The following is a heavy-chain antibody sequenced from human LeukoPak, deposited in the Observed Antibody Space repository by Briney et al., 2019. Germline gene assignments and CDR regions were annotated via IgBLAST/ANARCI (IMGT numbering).Heavy chain of an antibody. J-gene: IGHJ4*02. D-gene: IGHD2-8*01. CDR1: GVAITSYY. CDR2: VYYSGNT. V-gene: IGHV4-59*01. CDR3: ARVDNGHFDY. Sequence: SETLSLTCIVSGVAITSYYWSWIRPPPGETLEWIGYVYYSGNTNYSPSLKSRLTISIDTPKNQCSLKLGSVTAAGAAVYYCARVDNGHFDYWGQGALVTVSS.